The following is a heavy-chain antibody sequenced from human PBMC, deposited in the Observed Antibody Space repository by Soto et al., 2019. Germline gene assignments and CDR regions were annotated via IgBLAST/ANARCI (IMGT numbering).Heavy chain of an antibody. V-gene: IGHV4-39*01. Sequence: QLQLQESGPGLVKPSETLSLTCTVSGGSISSSSYYWGWIRQPPGKGLEWIGSIYYSGSTYYNPSLKSRVTISVDTSKNQFSLKLSSVTAADTAVYSCARQRIAAAGMGGDYWGQGTLVTVSS. CDR1: GGSISSSSYY. J-gene: IGHJ4*02. CDR2: IYYSGST. D-gene: IGHD6-13*01. CDR3: ARQRIAAAGMGGDY.